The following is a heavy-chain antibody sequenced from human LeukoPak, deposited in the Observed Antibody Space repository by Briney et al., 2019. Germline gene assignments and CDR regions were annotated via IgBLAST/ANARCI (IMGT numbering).Heavy chain of an antibody. J-gene: IGHJ5*02. V-gene: IGHV1-69*04. CDR3: ARAMAAYYDSSGYYGFDP. D-gene: IGHD3-22*01. CDR1: GGTFSSYA. Sequence: ASVKVSCKASGGTFSSYAINWVRQAPGQGLEWMGRLIPILDIPDYAQKFQGRVSITADKSTSTVYLEVRSLRSEDSAVYYCARAMAAYYDSSGYYGFDPWGQGTLVTVSS. CDR2: LIPILDIP.